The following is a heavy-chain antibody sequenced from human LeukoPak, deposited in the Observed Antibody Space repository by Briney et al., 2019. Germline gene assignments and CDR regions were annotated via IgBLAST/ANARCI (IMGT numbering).Heavy chain of an antibody. CDR3: ARVPRSYYYYYYMDV. CDR2: NYYSGIT. V-gene: IGHV4-59*01. J-gene: IGHJ6*03. CDR1: GGSFNSYY. Sequence: SETLSLTCTVSGGSFNSYYWSWIRQPPGKGLEWIGYNYYSGITNYNPSLKSRVIISVDTSKNQFSLKLISVTAADTAVYYCARVPRSYYYYYYMDVWGKGTTVTVSS.